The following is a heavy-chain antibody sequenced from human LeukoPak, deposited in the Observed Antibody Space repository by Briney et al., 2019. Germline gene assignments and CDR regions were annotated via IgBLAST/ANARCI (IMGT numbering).Heavy chain of an antibody. V-gene: IGHV1-69*13. CDR2: IIPIFGTA. Sequence: SVKVSCKASGGTFSSYAISWVRQAPGQVLEWMGGIIPIFGTANYAQKFQGRVTITADESTSTAYMELSSLRSEDTAVYYCASHRTYYDFWSGYYGFDYWGQGTLVTVSS. CDR3: ASHRTYYDFWSGYYGFDY. J-gene: IGHJ4*02. CDR1: GGTFSSYA. D-gene: IGHD3-3*01.